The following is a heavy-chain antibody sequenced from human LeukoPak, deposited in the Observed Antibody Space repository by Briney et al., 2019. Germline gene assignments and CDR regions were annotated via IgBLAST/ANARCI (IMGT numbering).Heavy chain of an antibody. CDR3: AREILHYYDRSGYGDLFDY. D-gene: IGHD3-22*01. J-gene: IGHJ4*02. Sequence: SETLSLTCTVSGGSISSGGYYWSWIRQHPGKGLEWIGYIYYSGSTYYNPSLKSRVTISVDTSKNQFSLKLSSVTAADTAVYYCAREILHYYDRSGYGDLFDYWGQGTLVTVSS. CDR2: IYYSGST. CDR1: GGSISSGGYY. V-gene: IGHV4-31*03.